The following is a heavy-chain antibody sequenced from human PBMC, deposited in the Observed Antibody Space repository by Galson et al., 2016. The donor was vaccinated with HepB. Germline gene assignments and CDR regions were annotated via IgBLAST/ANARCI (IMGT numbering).Heavy chain of an antibody. Sequence: SLRLSCAASGFTFEDYGMNWVRQAPGKGLEWVSSISWNSGSIDYADSVKGRFTISRDNAKHSLYLQMNSLRAEDTALYYCAKDAHSSGTFYDNWGQGTLVTVSS. CDR1: GFTFEDYG. CDR2: ISWNSGSI. D-gene: IGHD3-3*02. CDR3: AKDAHSSGTFYDN. J-gene: IGHJ4*02. V-gene: IGHV3-9*01.